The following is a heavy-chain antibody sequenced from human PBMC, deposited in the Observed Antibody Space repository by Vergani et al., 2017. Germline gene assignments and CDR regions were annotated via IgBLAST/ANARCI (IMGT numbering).Heavy chain of an antibody. CDR1: GYTFTSYG. D-gene: IGHD3-9*01. CDR2: ISAYNGNT. V-gene: IGHV1-18*01. J-gene: IGHJ6*02. CDR3: ARRDLRYFDWPYYYYGMDV. Sequence: QVQLVQSGAELKKPGASVKVSCKASGYTFTSYGISWVRQAPGQGLEWMGWISAYNGNTNYAQKLQGRVTMTTDTSTSTAYMELRSLRSDDTAVYYCARRDLRYFDWPYYYYGMDVWGQGTTVTVSS.